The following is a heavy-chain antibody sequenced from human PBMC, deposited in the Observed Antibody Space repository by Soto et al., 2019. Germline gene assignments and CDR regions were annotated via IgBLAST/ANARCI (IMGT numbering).Heavy chain of an antibody. J-gene: IGHJ4*02. V-gene: IGHV4-59*01. Sequence: QVQLQESGPGLVKPSETLSLTCAVSGDSISSYYCMWIRQPPGKGLESIGYLYYGRSANYNPSLKSRVTLSVDTSTNQCSLTLSSMTAADTVVYFCALRSMAVVPEYWGQGTLVTVSS. D-gene: IGHD3-22*01. CDR1: GDSISSYY. CDR3: ALRSMAVVPEY. CDR2: LYYGRSA.